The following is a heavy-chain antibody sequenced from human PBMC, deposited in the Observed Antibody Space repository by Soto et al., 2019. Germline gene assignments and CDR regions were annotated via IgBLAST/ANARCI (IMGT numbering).Heavy chain of an antibody. J-gene: IGHJ6*02. CDR1: GFTFSSYS. V-gene: IGHV3-21*01. CDR2: ISSSSSYI. Sequence: EVQLVESGGGLVKPGGSLRLSCAASGFTFSSYSRDWVRQAPGTGLGWVSSISSSSSYIYYADSVKGRFAISRDNAKNALYLQMNSLRAEDTAVHYCAREGVQHGSGPYYYYGMDVWGQGTTVTVSS. CDR3: AREGVQHGSGPYYYYGMDV. D-gene: IGHD3-10*01.